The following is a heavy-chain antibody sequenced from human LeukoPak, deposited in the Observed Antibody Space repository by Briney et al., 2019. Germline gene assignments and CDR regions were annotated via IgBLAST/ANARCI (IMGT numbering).Heavy chain of an antibody. V-gene: IGHV6-1*01. Sequence: QTLSLTCAISGDSVSSNSAAWNWIRQSPSRGLEWLGRTYYRSKWYNDYAVSVKSRITINPDTSKNQFSLQLNSVTPEDTAVYYCAREVDYGYIPSTRAFDYWGQGTLVTVSS. CDR1: GDSVSSNSAA. J-gene: IGHJ4*02. D-gene: IGHD3-10*01. CDR3: AREVDYGYIPSTRAFDY. CDR2: TYYRSKWYN.